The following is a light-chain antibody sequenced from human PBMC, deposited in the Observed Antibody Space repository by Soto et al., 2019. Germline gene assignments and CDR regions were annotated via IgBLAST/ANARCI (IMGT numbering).Light chain of an antibody. CDR2: SAS. V-gene: IGKV1-39*01. CDR1: QSISSY. J-gene: IGKJ1*01. Sequence: DIQMTQSPSSLSASVGDRVTITCRARQSISSYLNWYQQKPGKAPTLLIYSASSLQSGVPPRVSGSRSCTDYTLTIGNLHTKEFAADYCQRYHSNPRTCGQGTPVDIK. CDR3: QRYHSNPRT.